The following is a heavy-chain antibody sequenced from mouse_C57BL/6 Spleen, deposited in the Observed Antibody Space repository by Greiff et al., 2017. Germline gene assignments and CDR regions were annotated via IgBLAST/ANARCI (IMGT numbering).Heavy chain of an antibody. CDR1: GYTFTSYW. V-gene: IGHV1-69*01. CDR3: ARSPYGYFDY. D-gene: IGHD1-1*01. CDR2: IDPSDSYT. Sequence: QVQLQQPGAELVMPGASVKLSCKASGYTFTSYWMHWVKHRPGQGLEWIGEIDPSDSYTNYNQKFKGKSTLTVDKSSSTAYMQLSSLTSEDSAVYYCARSPYGYFDYWGQGTTLTVSS. J-gene: IGHJ2*01.